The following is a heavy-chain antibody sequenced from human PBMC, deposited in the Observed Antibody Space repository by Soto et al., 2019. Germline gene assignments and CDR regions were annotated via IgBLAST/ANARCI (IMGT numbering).Heavy chain of an antibody. J-gene: IGHJ4*01. V-gene: IGHV4-59*11. CDR2: IFHTGGT. CDR3: ARSGLTCRGVV. D-gene: IGHD3-10*01. CDR1: GGSISGHF. Sequence: PSETLSLTCTVSGGSISGHFLSWIRQPPGKGLEYIGWIFHTGGTNYNASLASRVAISVDTSKTQISLNLHSVTAADTAVYYCARSGLTCRGVVWDQGIPGAVSS.